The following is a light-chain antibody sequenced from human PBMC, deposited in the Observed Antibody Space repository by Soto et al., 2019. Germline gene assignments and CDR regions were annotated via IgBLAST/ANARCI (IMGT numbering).Light chain of an antibody. CDR3: CSFAGSFNFV. CDR2: DVS. CDR1: DNDVGGYNF. V-gene: IGLV2-11*01. Sequence: QSALTQPRSVSGSPGQSVTISCSGTDNDVGGYNFVSWYQQHPGKAPKLMIYDVSKRPSGVPGRFSGSKSGNTASLTISGLQAEDEADYYCCSFAGSFNFVFGTGTKVT. J-gene: IGLJ1*01.